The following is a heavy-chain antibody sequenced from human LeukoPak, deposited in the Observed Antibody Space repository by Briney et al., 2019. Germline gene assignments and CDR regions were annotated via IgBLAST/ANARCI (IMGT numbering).Heavy chain of an antibody. D-gene: IGHD3-10*01. CDR1: GGPISSGGYY. V-gene: IGHV4-31*03. CDR2: IYYSGST. Sequence: SSQTLSLTCTVSGGPISSGGYYWSWIRQHPGKGLEWIGSIYYSGSTYYNPSLKSRLTISVDTSKNQFSLKLSSVTAADTAVYYCAREDPGITMVRGGSFDYWGQGTLVTVSS. J-gene: IGHJ4*02. CDR3: AREDPGITMVRGGSFDY.